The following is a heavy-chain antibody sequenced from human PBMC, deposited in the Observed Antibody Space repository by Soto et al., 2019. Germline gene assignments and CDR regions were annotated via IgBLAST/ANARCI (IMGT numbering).Heavy chain of an antibody. CDR1: GGTFSSYA. Sequence: QVQLVQSGAEVKKPGSSVKVSCKASGGTFSSYAISWVRQAPGQVLEWMGGIIPIFGTANYAQKFQGRVTITADESTSTDYMELSSLRSEDTAVYYCARDRWDSSGYSLGFDPWGQGTLVTVSS. J-gene: IGHJ5*02. D-gene: IGHD3-22*01. CDR2: IIPIFGTA. V-gene: IGHV1-69*01. CDR3: ARDRWDSSGYSLGFDP.